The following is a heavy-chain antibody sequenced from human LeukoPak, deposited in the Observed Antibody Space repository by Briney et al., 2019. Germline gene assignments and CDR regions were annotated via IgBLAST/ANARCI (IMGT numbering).Heavy chain of an antibody. CDR3: AKDRSIGTYYTFDH. CDR2: ISASGVMT. Sequence: GGTLRLSCAGSGFPFSIHGMNWVRQAPGKGLEWVSSISASGVMTYYADSVKGRFTVSRDNSKNSLYLQMNSLTAADTAVYYCAKDRSIGTYYTFDHWGQGTLVTVSS. D-gene: IGHD1-26*01. V-gene: IGHV3-23*01. CDR1: GFPFSIHG. J-gene: IGHJ4*02.